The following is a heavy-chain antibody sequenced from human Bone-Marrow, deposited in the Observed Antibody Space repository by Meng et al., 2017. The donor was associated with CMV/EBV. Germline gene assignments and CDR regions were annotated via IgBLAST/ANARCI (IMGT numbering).Heavy chain of an antibody. J-gene: IGHJ2*01. CDR3: AKDLSLGAGWYFDI. CDR1: GFTFSSYA. D-gene: IGHD3-16*01. V-gene: IGHV3-23*01. CDR2: ISGSGGNT. Sequence: GESLKISCAASGFTFSSYAMSWVRQAPGKGLEWVSTISGSGGNTYYTDSVKGRFTISRDNSKNTLYLQMNSLRAEDTAVYYCAKDLSLGAGWYFDIWGRGTMVTVSS.